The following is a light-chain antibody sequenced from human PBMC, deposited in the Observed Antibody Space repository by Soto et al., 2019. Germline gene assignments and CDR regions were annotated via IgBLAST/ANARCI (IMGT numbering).Light chain of an antibody. J-gene: IGKJ5*01. CDR3: QQYGSSRST. V-gene: IGKV3-20*01. Sequence: EIVLTQSPGTLSLSPGERATLSCRASQSVSSSYLAWYQQKPGQAPRLLIYGASSRATGIPDRFSGSGSGTDFTLTISRLEPEDFALYYCQQYGSSRSTFGQGTRLEIK. CDR1: QSVSSSY. CDR2: GAS.